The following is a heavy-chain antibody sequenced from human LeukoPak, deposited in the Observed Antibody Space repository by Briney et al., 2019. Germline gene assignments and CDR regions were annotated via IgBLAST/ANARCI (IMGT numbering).Heavy chain of an antibody. V-gene: IGHV3-21*01. CDR2: ITHGGQI. Sequence: GGSLRLSCVASGFIFTSFGMNWVRQAPGKRLEWVSSITHGGQIYYADSVKGRFTISRDNTKNSVYLQMDNLRDDDTAVYFCARDDRYGSGTLGKRFDPWGQGTLVSVSS. CDR3: ARDDRYGSGTLGKRFDP. CDR1: GFIFTSFG. D-gene: IGHD3-10*01. J-gene: IGHJ5*02.